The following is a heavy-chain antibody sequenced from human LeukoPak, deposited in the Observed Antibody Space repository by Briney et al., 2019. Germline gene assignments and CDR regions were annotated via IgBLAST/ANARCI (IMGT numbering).Heavy chain of an antibody. D-gene: IGHD3-10*01. V-gene: IGHV4-4*07. CDR2: IYTSGST. J-gene: IGHJ6*03. CDR3: ARESLMVRGVKFESDYMDV. Sequence: PSETLSLTCTVSGGSISSYYWSWIRQPAGKGLEWIGRIYTSGSTNYNPSLKSRVTMSVDTSKNQFSLKLSSVTAADTAVYYCARESLMVRGVKFESDYMDVWGKGTTVTISS. CDR1: GGSISSYY.